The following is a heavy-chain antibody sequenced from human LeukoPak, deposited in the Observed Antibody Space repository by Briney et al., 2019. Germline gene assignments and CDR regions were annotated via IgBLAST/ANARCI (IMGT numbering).Heavy chain of an antibody. V-gene: IGHV4-59*01. CDR3: ARSWELLLPDY. CDR1: GGSISSYY. CDR2: IYYSGST. D-gene: IGHD1-26*01. J-gene: IGHJ4*02. Sequence: SETLSLTCTVSGGSISSYYWSWIRQPPGKGLEWIGYIYYSGSTNYNPSLKSRVTISVDTSKNQFSLKLSSVTAADTAVYYCARSWELLLPDYWGQGTLVTVSS.